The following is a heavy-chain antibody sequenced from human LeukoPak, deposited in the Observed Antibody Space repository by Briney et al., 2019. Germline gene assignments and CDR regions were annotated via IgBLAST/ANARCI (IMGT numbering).Heavy chain of an antibody. J-gene: IGHJ4*02. CDR3: ATDILTGSSFDY. CDR1: GFPVSSNY. D-gene: IGHD3-9*01. CDR2: ISSSGSTI. Sequence: GGSLRLSCAASGFPVSSNYMSWLREAPGKGLEWVSYISSSGSTIYYADSVKGRFTISRDNAKNSLYLQMNSLRAEDTAVYYCATDILTGSSFDYWGQGTLVTVSS. V-gene: IGHV3-11*01.